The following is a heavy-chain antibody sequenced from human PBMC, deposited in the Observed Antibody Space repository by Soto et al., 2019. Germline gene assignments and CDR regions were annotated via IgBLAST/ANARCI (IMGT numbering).Heavy chain of an antibody. CDR1: GFTFSSYA. CDR2: ISYDGSNK. CDR3: ASDREGATGYDY. D-gene: IGHD1-26*01. V-gene: IGHV3-30-3*01. J-gene: IGHJ4*02. Sequence: GSLRLSCAASGFTFSSYAMHWVRQAPGKGLEWVAVISYDGSNKYYADSVKGRFTISRDNSKNTLYLQMNSLRAEDTAVYYCASDREGATGYDYWGQGTLVTVSS.